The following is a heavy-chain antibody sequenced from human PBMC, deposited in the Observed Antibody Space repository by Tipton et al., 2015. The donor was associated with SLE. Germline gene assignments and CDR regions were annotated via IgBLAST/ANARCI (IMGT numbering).Heavy chain of an antibody. CDR2: IYYSGST. D-gene: IGHD3-9*01. CDR3: ARGTYYDILTGSYYFDY. Sequence: LRLSCTVSGGSISSSSYYWGWIRQPPGKGLEWIGSIYYSGSTYYNPSLKSRVTISVDTSKNQFSLKLSSVTAADTAVYYCARGTYYDILTGSYYFDYWGQGTLVTVSS. V-gene: IGHV4-39*07. J-gene: IGHJ4*02. CDR1: GGSISSSSYY.